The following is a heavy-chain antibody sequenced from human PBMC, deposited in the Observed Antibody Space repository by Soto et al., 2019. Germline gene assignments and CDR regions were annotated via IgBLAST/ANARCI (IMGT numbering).Heavy chain of an antibody. Sequence: EVQLLESGGGLVQPGGSLRPSCAASGFTFTSYAMSWVRQAPGKGLEWVSGISGSGGSTYYADSVKGRFTISRDKSKNTLYVQMNSLRDEDTAVYYCAKDLRATTSRGVFDIWGQGTMVTVSS. CDR2: ISGSGGST. CDR1: GFTFTSYA. V-gene: IGHV3-23*01. D-gene: IGHD5-12*01. J-gene: IGHJ3*02. CDR3: AKDLRATTSRGVFDI.